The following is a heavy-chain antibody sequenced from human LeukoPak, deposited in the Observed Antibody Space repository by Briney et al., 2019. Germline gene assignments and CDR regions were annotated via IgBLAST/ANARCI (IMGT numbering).Heavy chain of an antibody. Sequence: AGGSLRLSCAASGFTFSNAWMSWVRQAPGKGLEWVGRIKSKTDGGTTDYAAPVKARFTISRDDSKNTLYLQMNSLKTEDTAVYYCTTDISGWYYYYYMDVWGKGTTVTVSS. D-gene: IGHD6-19*01. J-gene: IGHJ6*03. CDR1: GFTFSNAW. CDR3: TTDISGWYYYYYMDV. CDR2: IKSKTDGGTT. V-gene: IGHV3-15*01.